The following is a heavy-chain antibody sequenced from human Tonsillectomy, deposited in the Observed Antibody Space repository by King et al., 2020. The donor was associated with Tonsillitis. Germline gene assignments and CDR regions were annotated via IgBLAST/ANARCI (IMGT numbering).Heavy chain of an antibody. V-gene: IGHV3-30-3*01. Sequence: VQLVESGGGVVQPGRSLRLSCAASGFTFSSYAMHWVRQAPGKGLAWVAVISYDGSNKYYADSVKGRFTISRDNSKNTLYLQMNSLRAEDTAVYYCARDVSGSYDFWSGYYYYYYGMDVWGQGTTVTVSS. D-gene: IGHD3-3*01. J-gene: IGHJ6*02. CDR2: ISYDGSNK. CDR3: ARDVSGSYDFWSGYYYYYYGMDV. CDR1: GFTFSSYA.